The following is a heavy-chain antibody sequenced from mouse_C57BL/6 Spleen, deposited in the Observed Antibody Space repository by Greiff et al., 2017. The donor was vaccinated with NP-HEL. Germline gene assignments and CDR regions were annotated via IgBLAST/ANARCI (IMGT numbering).Heavy chain of an antibody. CDR3: ARLRERVVEGLGAMDY. V-gene: IGHV1-22*01. Sequence: EVQLQQSGPELVKPGASVKMSCKASGYTFTDYNMHWVKQSHGKSLEWIGYINPNNGGTSYNQKFKGKATLTVNKSSSTAYMELRSLTSEDSAVYYCARLRERVVEGLGAMDYWGQGTSVTVSS. CDR1: GYTFTDYN. D-gene: IGHD1-1*01. J-gene: IGHJ4*01. CDR2: INPNNGGT.